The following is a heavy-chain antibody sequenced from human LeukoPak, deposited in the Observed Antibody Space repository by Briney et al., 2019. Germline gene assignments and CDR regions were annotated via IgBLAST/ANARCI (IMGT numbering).Heavy chain of an antibody. V-gene: IGHV1-46*01. CDR3: ARASAGTTFISGY. J-gene: IGHJ4*02. D-gene: IGHD1-7*01. CDR2: INPTGGST. Sequence: GASVKVSCKASGGTFSSYAISWVRQAPGQGLEWMGLINPTGGSTDYAQKFQGRVTMTRDMSTSTVYMELSNLRSEDTAVYYCARASAGTTFISGYWGQGTLVTVSS. CDR1: GGTFSSYA.